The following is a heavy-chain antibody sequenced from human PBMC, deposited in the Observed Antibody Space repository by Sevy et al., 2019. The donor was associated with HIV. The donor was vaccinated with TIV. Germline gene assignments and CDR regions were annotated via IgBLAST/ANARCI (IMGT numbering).Heavy chain of an antibody. CDR3: ARDTYRSFDF. J-gene: IGHJ4*02. Sequence: SETLSLTCTVSGGSVSSGSYYWSWIRQPPGKGLEWIGYIYYSGSTNYNPSLKSRVTISVDTSKNQFSLKLSSVTAADTAVCYCARDTYRSFDFWGQGTLVTVSS. CDR1: GGSVSSGSYY. CDR2: IYYSGST. D-gene: IGHD3-16*02. V-gene: IGHV4-61*01.